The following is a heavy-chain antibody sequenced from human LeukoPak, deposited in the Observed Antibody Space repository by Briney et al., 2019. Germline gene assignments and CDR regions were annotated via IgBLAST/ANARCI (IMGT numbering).Heavy chain of an antibody. V-gene: IGHV5-51*01. CDR2: IYPGDPDS. J-gene: IGHJ4*02. CDR3: ARTLYYDDSRYFDH. CDR1: GYSFTNYR. Sequence: GESLKISCQGSGYSFTNYRIAWVRQMPGKGLEWMGFIYPGDPDSTYSPSFEGQVTISADTSISTAYLQWGSLKASDTAMYYCARTLYYDDSRYFDHWGQGTLVTVSS. D-gene: IGHD3-22*01.